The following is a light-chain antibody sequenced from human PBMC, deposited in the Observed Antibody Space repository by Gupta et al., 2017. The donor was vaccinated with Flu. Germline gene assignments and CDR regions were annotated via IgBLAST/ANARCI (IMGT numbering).Light chain of an antibody. J-gene: IGKJ1*01. V-gene: IGKV4-1*01. CDR1: QSVLYSSNNKNY. Sequence: DIVMTQSPASLAVSLCERATLNCKYSQSVLYSSNNKNYLAWYKQKPGQPPKLLIYWASTRESGVPDRFSGSGSGTDFTLTISSLQAEDVAVYYCQQYYSTPWTFGQGTKVEI. CDR2: WAS. CDR3: QQYYSTPWT.